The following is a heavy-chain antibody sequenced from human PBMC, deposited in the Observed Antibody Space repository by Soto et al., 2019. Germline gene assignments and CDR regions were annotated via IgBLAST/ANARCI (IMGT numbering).Heavy chain of an antibody. V-gene: IGHV4-59*01. J-gene: IGHJ6*01. CDR3: ARDLVWFGELGSYYYGMDV. Sequence: SETLSLTCTVSGGSIGSYYWSWIRQPPGKGLEWIGYIYYSGSTNYNPSLKSRVTISVDTSKNQFSLKLSSVTAADTAVYYCARDLVWFGELGSYYYGMDVWGQGTTVT. CDR1: GGSIGSYY. D-gene: IGHD3-10*01. CDR2: IYYSGST.